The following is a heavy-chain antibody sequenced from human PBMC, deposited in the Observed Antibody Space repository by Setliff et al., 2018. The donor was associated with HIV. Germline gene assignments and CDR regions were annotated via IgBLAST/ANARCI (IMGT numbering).Heavy chain of an antibody. CDR1: GGSIGGFY. D-gene: IGHD6-13*01. Sequence: SETLSLTCTVSGGSIGGFYWNWIRQSAGKGLQWIGRIYDTGSTKYNPSLKSRVTISVDTSKRQFSLKLSSVTAADTAVYYCAREERKAPAGSGYYYYGMDVWGQGTMVTVSS. V-gene: IGHV4-4*07. J-gene: IGHJ6*02. CDR2: IYDTGST. CDR3: AREERKAPAGSGYYYYGMDV.